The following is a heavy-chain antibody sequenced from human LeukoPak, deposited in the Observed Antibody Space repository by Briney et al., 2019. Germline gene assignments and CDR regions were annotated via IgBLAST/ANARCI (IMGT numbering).Heavy chain of an antibody. CDR3: AKRGAGSGGLHY. CDR1: GFTFNLYA. CDR2: FYETLKT. J-gene: IGHJ4*02. D-gene: IGHD6-19*01. Sequence: GGSLRLSCAASGFTFNLYAMTWVRQAPGKGLEWVSTFYETLKTDYADSVKGRFTISRGTSNSMLYLQMNSLRTEDTAIYYCAKRGAGSGGLHYWGQGTLVTVSS. V-gene: IGHV3-23*01.